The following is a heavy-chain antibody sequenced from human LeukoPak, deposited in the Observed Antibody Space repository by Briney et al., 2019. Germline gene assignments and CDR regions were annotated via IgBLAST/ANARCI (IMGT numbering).Heavy chain of an antibody. CDR1: GGSIGSYY. J-gene: IGHJ6*02. V-gene: IGHV4-59*01. D-gene: IGHD3-9*01. CDR2: IYYSGST. Sequence: SETLSLTCTVSGGSIGSYYWSWIRQPPGKGLEWIGYIYYSGSTNYNPSLKSRVTISVDTSKNQFSLKLSSVTAADTAAYYCASDILTGYYGMDVWGQGTTATVSS. CDR3: ASDILTGYYGMDV.